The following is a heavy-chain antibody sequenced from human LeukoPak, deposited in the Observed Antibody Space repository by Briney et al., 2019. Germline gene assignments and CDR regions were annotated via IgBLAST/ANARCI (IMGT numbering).Heavy chain of an antibody. D-gene: IGHD3-3*01. CDR2: ISGSNSYI. CDR3: ARERGGGGFGVAIKRSYYYMDV. J-gene: IGHJ6*03. V-gene: IGHV3-21*01. Sequence: PGGPLRLSCAPSGLTFRNYPMKWVRQAPGKGVEWVSSISGSNSYIYYAASVKGRFHIPRENDNNSVYLQINSLRPEDRAVYYCARERGGGGFGVAIKRSYYYMDVWGKGTTVTVSS. CDR1: GLTFRNYP.